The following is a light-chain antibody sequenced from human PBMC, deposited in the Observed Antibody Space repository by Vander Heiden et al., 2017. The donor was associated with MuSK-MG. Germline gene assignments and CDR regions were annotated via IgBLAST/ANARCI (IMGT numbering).Light chain of an antibody. V-gene: IGKV4-1*01. CDR2: WAS. Sequence: DIVMTQSPVSLAVSLGERATINCKSSQNILYSSNDKNYLAWYQQKPGQPPKLLIYWASTRESGVPDRFSGSGSGTDFTLTISSLQAEDVAVYYCQQYYRTPRTFGHGTRVEIK. CDR1: QNILYSSNDKNY. J-gene: IGKJ1*01. CDR3: QQYYRTPRT.